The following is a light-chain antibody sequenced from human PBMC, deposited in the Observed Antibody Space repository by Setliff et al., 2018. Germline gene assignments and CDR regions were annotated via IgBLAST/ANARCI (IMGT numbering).Light chain of an antibody. V-gene: IGLV2-14*01. CDR1: SSDVGGYNY. CDR3: SSYTSSSTYV. J-gene: IGLJ1*01. Sequence: QSALTQPASVSGSPGQSITISCTGTSSDVGGYNYVSWYQQHPGKAPKLMIYDVNKRPSGVSNRFSGSKSGNTASLTISGLQAEDEAGYYCSSYTSSSTYVFGTGTKVTVL. CDR2: DVN.